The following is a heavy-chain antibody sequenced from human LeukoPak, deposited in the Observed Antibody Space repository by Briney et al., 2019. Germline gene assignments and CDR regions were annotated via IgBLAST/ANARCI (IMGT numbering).Heavy chain of an antibody. D-gene: IGHD3-16*01. CDR3: GRAFPPLRTSSAGDL. CDR2: ISGLSSHI. J-gene: IGHJ4*02. Sequence: GGSLRLSCSASGFTFSDYDMTWVRQAPGKGLEWVSSISGLSSHIYYGDSVKGRFSISRDNAKNSLYLQMNSLGAEDTAVYYCGRAFPPLRTSSAGDLWGQGTLVPVSS. V-gene: IGHV3-21*01. CDR1: GFTFSDYD.